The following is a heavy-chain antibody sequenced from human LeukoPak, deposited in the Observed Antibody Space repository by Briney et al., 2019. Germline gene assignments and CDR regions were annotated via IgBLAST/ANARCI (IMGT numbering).Heavy chain of an antibody. D-gene: IGHD2-2*01. CDR1: GFTFSSCS. Sequence: GGSLRLSCAASGFTFSSCSMNWVRQAPGKGLEWVSYISSSSSTIYYADSVKGRFTISRDNAKNSLYLQMNSLRAEDTAVYYCARVVVVPAAIFSDYWGQGTLVTVSS. CDR3: ARVVVVPAAIFSDY. V-gene: IGHV3-48*01. J-gene: IGHJ4*02. CDR2: ISSSSSTI.